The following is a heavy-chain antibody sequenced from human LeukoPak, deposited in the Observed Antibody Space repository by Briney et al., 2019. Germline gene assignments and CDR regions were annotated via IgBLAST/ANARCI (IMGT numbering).Heavy chain of an antibody. J-gene: IGHJ4*02. V-gene: IGHV4-31*03. CDR1: GDSISSGGYY. Sequence: SQTLSLTCTVSGDSISSGGYYWSWIRQHPGEGLEWIGYIYYSGSTYYNPSLKSRVTISVDTSKNQFSLKLSSVTAADTAVYYCARQGVVTQFDYWGQGTLVTVSS. CDR2: IYYSGST. D-gene: IGHD3-3*01. CDR3: ARQGVVTQFDY.